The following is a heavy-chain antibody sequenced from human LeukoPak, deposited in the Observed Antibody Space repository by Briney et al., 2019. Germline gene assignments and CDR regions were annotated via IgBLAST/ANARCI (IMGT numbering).Heavy chain of an antibody. D-gene: IGHD2-21*01. CDR1: GFTFGSYG. V-gene: IGHV3-48*04. Sequence: GGSLRLPCAASGFTFGSYGMNWVRQAPGKGLEWVSYISSSGSTIYYADSVKGRFTISRDNAKNSLYLQMNSLRAEDTAVYYCARGVSYYYYYMDVWGKGTTVTISS. CDR2: ISSSGSTI. J-gene: IGHJ6*03. CDR3: ARGVSYYYYYMDV.